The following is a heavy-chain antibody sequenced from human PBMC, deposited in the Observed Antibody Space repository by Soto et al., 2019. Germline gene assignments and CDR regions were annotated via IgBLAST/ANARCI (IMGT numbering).Heavy chain of an antibody. CDR2: ISYDGSNK. CDR3: AKLGVVAITGTTSWFDP. V-gene: IGHV3-30*18. CDR1: GFTFSSYG. J-gene: IGHJ5*02. Sequence: PGGSLRLSCAASGFTFSSYGMHWVRQAPGKGLEWVAVISYDGSNKYYADSVKGRFTISRDNSKNTLYLQMNSLRAEDTAVYYCAKLGVVAITGTTSWFDPWGQGTLVTVSS. D-gene: IGHD1-7*01.